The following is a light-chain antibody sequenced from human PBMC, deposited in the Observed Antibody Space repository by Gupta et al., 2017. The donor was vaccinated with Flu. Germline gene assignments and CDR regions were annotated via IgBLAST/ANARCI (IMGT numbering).Light chain of an antibody. CDR3: QQYDEYPIT. CDR2: KAS. CDR1: QNIKNW. Sequence: DIEMTQSPPTLSAAVGDRVAITCRASQNIKNWLAWYHQKPGKAPSLRVYKASHLEAGVPSRFNGGGSGTEFVLSITDLQPQDIGTYYCQQYDEYPITFGGGTTLEIK. V-gene: IGKV1-5*03. J-gene: IGKJ4*01.